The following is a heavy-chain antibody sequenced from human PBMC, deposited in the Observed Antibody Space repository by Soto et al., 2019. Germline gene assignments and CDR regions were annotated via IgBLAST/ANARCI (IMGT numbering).Heavy chain of an antibody. V-gene: IGHV3-33*03. J-gene: IGHJ4*02. CDR2: IWYDGSLE. Sequence: PGGSLRLSCAASGFSFSSFGMHWVRQAPGKGLEWVAIIWYDGSLEYYADSVKGRFTISRDNSKNTLYLQMNSLRVEDTAVYYCANPSYVFGGGFYPPFDYWGQGPLATVS. D-gene: IGHD3-3*01. CDR1: GFSFSSFG. CDR3: ANPSYVFGGGFYPPFDY.